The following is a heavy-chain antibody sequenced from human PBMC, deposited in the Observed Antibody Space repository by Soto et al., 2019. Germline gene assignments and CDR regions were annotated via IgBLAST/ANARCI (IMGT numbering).Heavy chain of an antibody. J-gene: IGHJ3*02. CDR1: GFAFSTYG. CDR2: IWYDGSKQ. D-gene: IGHD3-22*01. V-gene: IGHV3-33*01. CDR3: ARGGKAMMSAFDI. Sequence: QAQLEEFGGGVVQPGRSLRLACAGTGFAFSTYGMHWVRQAPGKGLEWVAVIWYDGSKQYYADSVKGRFTISRDNSQNTLYLQMNSLRAEDTAVYYCARGGKAMMSAFDIWGQGTMVTVSS.